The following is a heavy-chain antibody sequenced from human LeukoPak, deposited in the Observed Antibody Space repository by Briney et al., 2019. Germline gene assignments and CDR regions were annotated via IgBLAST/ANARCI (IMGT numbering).Heavy chain of an antibody. CDR3: ARGNRPYGEHEAFDI. CDR1: AESFSGYY. Sequence: SETLSLTCAVYAESFSGYYCSWVRQPPRKGLEWIGEIDNSGRTNYNPSLQSRVTISVDTSKNQFSLKVSSVSAADTAVYYCARGNRPYGEHEAFDIWGHGTTVTVSP. CDR2: IDNSGRT. J-gene: IGHJ3*02. V-gene: IGHV4-34*01. D-gene: IGHD3-10*01.